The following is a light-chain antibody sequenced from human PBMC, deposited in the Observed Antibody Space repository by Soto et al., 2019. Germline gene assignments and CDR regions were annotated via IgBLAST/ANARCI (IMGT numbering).Light chain of an antibody. V-gene: IGLV2-14*02. CDR3: NSYTSASTYV. CDR1: SSDFGNYNL. J-gene: IGLJ1*01. CDR2: EVN. Sequence: QSVLTQPASVSGSPGQSITISCTGTSSDFGNYNLVSWYQQHPGKVPKLILFEVNKRPSGVSGRFSGSKSGNTASLTISGLQAEDEADYYCNSYTSASTYVFGTGTQLTVL.